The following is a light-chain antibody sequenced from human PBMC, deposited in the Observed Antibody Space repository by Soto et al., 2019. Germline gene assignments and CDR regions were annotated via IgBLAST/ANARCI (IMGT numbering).Light chain of an antibody. J-gene: IGKJ4*01. CDR3: QQYDNLPIT. V-gene: IGKV1-33*01. CDR2: DAS. Sequence: DIQMTQSPSSLSASVGDRVTITCQASQDISNYLNWYQQKPGKAPKLLLYDASNLETGVPSRFSGSGSGTDFTFTISSRQPEDIATYYCQQYDNLPITFGGGTKVEIK. CDR1: QDISNY.